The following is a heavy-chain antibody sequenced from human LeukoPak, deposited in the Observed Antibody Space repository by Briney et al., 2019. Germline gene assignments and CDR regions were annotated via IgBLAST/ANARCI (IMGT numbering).Heavy chain of an antibody. CDR1: GFTFSTYA. J-gene: IGHJ6*02. D-gene: IGHD6-19*01. Sequence: GGSLRLSCAASGFTFSTYAMSWVRQAPGKGLEWVSAISGSGGTTYYADSVKGRFTISRDNSKNTLYLQMNSLRAEDTAVYYCAKIAAVAAPPYYYYGMDVWGQGTTVTVSS. V-gene: IGHV3-23*01. CDR2: ISGSGGTT. CDR3: AKIAAVAAPPYYYYGMDV.